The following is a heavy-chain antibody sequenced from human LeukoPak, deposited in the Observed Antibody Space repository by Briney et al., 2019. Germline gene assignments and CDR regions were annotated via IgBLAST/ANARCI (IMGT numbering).Heavy chain of an antibody. J-gene: IGHJ6*02. Sequence: GASVKVSCKVSGYTLTELSMHWVRQAPGKGLEWMGGFDPEDGETIYAQKFQGRVTMTEDTSTDTAYMELSSLRSEDTAVYYCATDKRMSGGYYYGMDVWGQGTTVTVSS. D-gene: IGHD1-1*01. CDR3: ATDKRMSGGYYYGMDV. CDR1: GYTLTELS. V-gene: IGHV1-24*01. CDR2: FDPEDGET.